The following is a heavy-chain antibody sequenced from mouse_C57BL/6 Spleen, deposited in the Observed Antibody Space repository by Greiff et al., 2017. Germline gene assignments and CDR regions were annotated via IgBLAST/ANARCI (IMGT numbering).Heavy chain of an antibody. V-gene: IGHV1-53*01. D-gene: IGHD1-1*01. J-gene: IGHJ4*01. CDR3: ARLAVYYGSSYAMDY. CDR2: INPSNGGT. Sequence: QVQLQQPGTELVKPGASVKLSCKASGYTFTSYWMHWVKQRPGQGLEWIGNINPSNGGTNYNEKFKSKATLTVDKSSSTAYMQLRSLTSEDSAVYYCARLAVYYGSSYAMDYWGQGTSVTVSS. CDR1: GYTFTSYW.